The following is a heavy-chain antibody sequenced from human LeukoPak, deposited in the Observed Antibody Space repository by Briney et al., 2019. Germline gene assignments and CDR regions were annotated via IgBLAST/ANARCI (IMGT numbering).Heavy chain of an antibody. Sequence: GGSLRLSCAASGFTFRSFAMHWVRQAPGKGLEWVADISFDGSFRYYADSVKGRFTISRDNSKNTVYLQMSSLRTEDTAVYYCAKLGDLDTAMVFESWGQGTLVTVSS. CDR1: GFTFRSFA. V-gene: IGHV3-30*18. CDR2: ISFDGSFR. D-gene: IGHD5-18*01. CDR3: AKLGDLDTAMVFES. J-gene: IGHJ4*02.